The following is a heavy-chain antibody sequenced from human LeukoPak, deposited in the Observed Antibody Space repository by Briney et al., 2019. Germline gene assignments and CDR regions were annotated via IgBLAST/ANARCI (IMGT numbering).Heavy chain of an antibody. D-gene: IGHD2-2*01. CDR2: ISPYNGNT. CDR1: GYTFTSYG. CDR3: ARGVYQLPQWHAYYFDY. Sequence: ASVKVSCKASGYTFTSYGIGWVRQAPGQGLEWVGWISPYNGNTNYAQKLQGRVTLTTDTSTSTAYMELSSLRSEDTAVYYCARGVYQLPQWHAYYFDYWGQGTLVTVSS. V-gene: IGHV1-18*01. J-gene: IGHJ4*02.